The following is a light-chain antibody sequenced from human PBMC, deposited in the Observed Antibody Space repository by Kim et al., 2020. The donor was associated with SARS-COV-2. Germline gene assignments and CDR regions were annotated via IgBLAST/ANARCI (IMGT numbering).Light chain of an antibody. CDR1: SSNLGNHA. J-gene: IGLJ2*01. CDR3: GTWDSSLSSGI. CDR2: DKN. V-gene: IGLV1-51*01. Sequence: GRGVPSSGSGSSSNLGNHAVSWCQQLPGTAPKLIIYDKNRRSSGIPDRFSGSESATSATLGISGLQTEDDAVYYCGTWDSSLSSGIFGGGTQLTVL.